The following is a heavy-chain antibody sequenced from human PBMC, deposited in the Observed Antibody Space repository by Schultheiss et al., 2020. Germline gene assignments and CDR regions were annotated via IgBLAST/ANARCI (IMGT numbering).Heavy chain of an antibody. J-gene: IGHJ6*03. CDR1: GGTFSSYA. D-gene: IGHD2-2*01. V-gene: IGHV1-69*13. Sequence: SVKVSCKASGGTFSSYAISWVRQAPGQGLEWMGWIIPIFGTANYAQKFQGRVTITADESTSTAYMELSSLRSEDTAVYYCARAGPLYCSSTSCYPRVYYYYYYYMDVWGKGTTVTVSS. CDR3: ARAGPLYCSSTSCYPRVYYYYYYYMDV. CDR2: IIPIFGTA.